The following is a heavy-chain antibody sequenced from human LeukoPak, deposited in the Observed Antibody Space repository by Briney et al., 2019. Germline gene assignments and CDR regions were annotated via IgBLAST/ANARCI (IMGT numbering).Heavy chain of an antibody. CDR2: LSSGGDYT. CDR3: AKDRPNYYESNGHYYRRDGDY. CDR1: GFTFSIYA. Sequence: GGSLRLSCAASGFTFSIYAMSWVRQAPGKGLEWVSSLSSGGDYTYYAGSVKGRFTISRDNSKNTLYLQINSLRAEDTAIYYCAKDRPNYYESNGHYYRRDGDYWGQGTLVTVSS. V-gene: IGHV3-23*01. J-gene: IGHJ4*02. D-gene: IGHD3-22*01.